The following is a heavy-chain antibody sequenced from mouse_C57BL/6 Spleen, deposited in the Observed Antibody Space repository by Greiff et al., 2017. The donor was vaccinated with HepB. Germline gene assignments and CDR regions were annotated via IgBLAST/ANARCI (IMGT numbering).Heavy chain of an antibody. CDR3: ARGDYGGRDY. D-gene: IGHD2-4*01. J-gene: IGHJ2*01. Sequence: QVQLQQPGAELVMPGASVKLSCKASGYTFTSYWMHWVKQRPGQGLEWIGEIDPSDGYTNYNQKFKGKSTLTVDKSSSTAYMQLSSLTSEDSAVYYCARGDYGGRDYWGQGTTLTVSS. CDR1: GYTFTSYW. CDR2: IDPSDGYT. V-gene: IGHV1-69*01.